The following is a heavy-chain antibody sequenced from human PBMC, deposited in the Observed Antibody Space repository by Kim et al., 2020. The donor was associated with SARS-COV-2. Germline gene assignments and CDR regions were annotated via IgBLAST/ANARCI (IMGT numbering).Heavy chain of an antibody. D-gene: IGHD5-18*01. Sequence: YVDAVKGRFTIAGDNTKNSRYRQRNSQRAEDTAVYYCARDVGDRAMVFDYWGQGTLVTVSA. CDR3: ARDVGDRAMVFDY. J-gene: IGHJ4*02. V-gene: IGHV3-11*01.